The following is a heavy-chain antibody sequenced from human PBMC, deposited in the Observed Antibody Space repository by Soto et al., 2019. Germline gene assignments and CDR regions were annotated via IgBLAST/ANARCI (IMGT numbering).Heavy chain of an antibody. Sequence: PSETLSLTCAVSGGSFSGYFWIWIRQPPGKGLEWIGEISDSGSTSYNPSLKSRVTISVDVSKNQYSLKLTSDNAADTGFYYCARGLYLNSSRFWGQGTLVTVSS. V-gene: IGHV4-34*01. CDR2: ISDSGST. D-gene: IGHD6-6*01. J-gene: IGHJ4*02. CDR3: ARGLYLNSSRF. CDR1: GGSFSGYF.